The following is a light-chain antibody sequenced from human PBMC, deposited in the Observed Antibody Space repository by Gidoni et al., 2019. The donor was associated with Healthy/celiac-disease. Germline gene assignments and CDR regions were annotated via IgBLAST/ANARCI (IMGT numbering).Light chain of an antibody. V-gene: IGKV1-5*03. CDR1: QSISDC. J-gene: IGKJ2*01. CDR3: QQYTTYSFT. CDR2: KSS. Sequence: DIQLTQSPSTLSSAVGDRVSITCRASQSISDCMIWYQQKPGKAPKLLIYKSSKLESGVPSRFSGSGAGTEFTLTISNLQPDDFATYYCQQYTTYSFTFGQGTKLEI.